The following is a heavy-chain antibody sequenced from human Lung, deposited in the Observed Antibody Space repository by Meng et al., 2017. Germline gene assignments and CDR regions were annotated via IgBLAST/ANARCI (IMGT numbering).Heavy chain of an antibody. Sequence: EVQLVKAGGGLVKPGGSLRLSCAGFGFTFSNAWMTWVRQAPGKGLEWIGRMKSNVDGGTVDYAAALKGRFFISRDDSKNMFYLQMNSLKSEDTAVYYCTGHIDYWGHGTLVTVSS. CDR3: TGHIDY. V-gene: IGHV3-15*01. J-gene: IGHJ4*01. CDR1: GFTFSNAW. CDR2: MKSNVDGGTV.